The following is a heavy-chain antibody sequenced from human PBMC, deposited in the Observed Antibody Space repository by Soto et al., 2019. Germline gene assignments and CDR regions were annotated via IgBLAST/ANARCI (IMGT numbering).Heavy chain of an antibody. J-gene: IGHJ6*02. V-gene: IGHV1-18*01. Sequence: QVQLVQSGAEVKKPGASVKVSCKASGYTFTSYGISWVRQAPGQGLEWMGWISAYNGNTNYAQKLQGRVTMTTDTPTSTAYRERRSLRCDDRAVYYCARDTPAPPYSSGGGGMDVWGQGTTVTVSS. CDR2: ISAYNGNT. D-gene: IGHD6-19*01. CDR1: GYTFTSYG. CDR3: ARDTPAPPYSSGGGGMDV.